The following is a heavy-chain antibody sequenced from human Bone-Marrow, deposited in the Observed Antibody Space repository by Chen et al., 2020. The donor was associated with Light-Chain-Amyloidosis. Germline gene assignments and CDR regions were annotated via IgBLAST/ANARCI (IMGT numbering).Heavy chain of an antibody. Sequence: EVQLVESGGGLVQPGGSLRLSCAASGFTFSSYEMNWVRQAPGKGLEWVSYISSSGSTIYYADSLKGRFTISRDNAKNSLYLQMNSLRAEDTAVYYCARSCGAQLVHGAFDIWGQGTMVTVSS. V-gene: IGHV3-48*03. D-gene: IGHD6-6*01. CDR2: ISSSGSTI. J-gene: IGHJ3*02. CDR1: GFTFSSYE. CDR3: ARSCGAQLVHGAFDI.